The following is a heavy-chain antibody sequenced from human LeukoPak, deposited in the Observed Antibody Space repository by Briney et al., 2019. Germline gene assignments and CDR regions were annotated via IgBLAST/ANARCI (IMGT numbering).Heavy chain of an antibody. CDR1: GYTFTGYY. V-gene: IGHV1-2*02. CDR2: INPNSGGT. Sequence: ASVKVSCKASGYTFTGYYMHWVRQAPGQGLEWMGWINPNSGGTNYAQKFQGRVTMTRDTSISTAYMELSRLRSDDTAVYYCARESPTHRDGYNYGAFDIWGQGTMVTVSS. D-gene: IGHD5-24*01. CDR3: ARESPTHRDGYNYGAFDI. J-gene: IGHJ3*02.